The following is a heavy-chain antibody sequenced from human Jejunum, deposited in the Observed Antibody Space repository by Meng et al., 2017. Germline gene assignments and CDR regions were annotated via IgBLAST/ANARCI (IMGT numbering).Heavy chain of an antibody. Sequence: GESLKISCAASGFTFSSYWMHWVRQVPGKGLLWVSRVSPDGSSTRYADSEKGRFTISRDNAKNTLYLQMNTLRVDDTAVYYCARGVYSSGIVSFDCWGQGTLVTVSS. CDR2: VSPDGSST. V-gene: IGHV3-74*01. CDR1: GFTFSSYW. CDR3: ARGVYSSGIVSFDC. D-gene: IGHD6-19*01. J-gene: IGHJ4*02.